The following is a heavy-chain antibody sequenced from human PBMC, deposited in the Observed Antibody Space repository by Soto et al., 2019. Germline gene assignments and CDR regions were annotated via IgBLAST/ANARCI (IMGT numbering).Heavy chain of an antibody. J-gene: IGHJ5*02. CDR2: IYSSGST. CDR1: GGSISSYY. D-gene: IGHD3-9*01. V-gene: IGHV4-4*07. Sequence: NPSETLSLTCNVSGGSISSYYWSWIRQPAGKGLEWIGRIYSSGSTNYNPSLKSRVTMSVDTSKNQFSLKLTSVTAADTAVYYCARVDYDILTGPNWFDPWGQGTLVTVSS. CDR3: ARVDYDILTGPNWFDP.